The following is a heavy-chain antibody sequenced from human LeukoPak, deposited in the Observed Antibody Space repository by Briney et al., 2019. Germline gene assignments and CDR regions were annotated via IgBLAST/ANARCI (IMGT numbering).Heavy chain of an antibody. CDR1: RFTFSNYV. CDR2: ISYDGSDE. V-gene: IGHV3-30*03. Sequence: GGSLRLSCAASRFTFSNYVMHWVRQAPGKGLEWVSGISYDGSDEYYADSVKGRFTISRDNSKNTLYLQMNSLRVEDTAVYYCARRIVGPTSGGDYWGQGTPVTVSS. CDR3: ARRIVGPTSGGDY. J-gene: IGHJ4*02. D-gene: IGHD1-26*01.